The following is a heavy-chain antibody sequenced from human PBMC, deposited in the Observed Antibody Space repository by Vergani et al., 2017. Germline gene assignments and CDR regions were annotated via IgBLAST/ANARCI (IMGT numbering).Heavy chain of an antibody. Sequence: QVKLQESGPGLLKPSKTLSLTCTVSGESIRSGSHYWSWIRQPAGKGPEWIGHIHTGGSTDPNPSFKSRVSISVDTSTSQFSLKLNSVTVADTAVYYCARSRPYCTSGSCPAIWGQGTLVTVSS. D-gene: IGHD2-15*01. CDR1: GESIRSGSHY. CDR3: ARSRPYCTSGSCPAI. J-gene: IGHJ4*02. CDR2: IHTGGST. V-gene: IGHV4-61*02.